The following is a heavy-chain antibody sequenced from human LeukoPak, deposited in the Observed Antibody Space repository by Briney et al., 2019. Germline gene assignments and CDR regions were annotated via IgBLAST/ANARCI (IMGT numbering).Heavy chain of an antibody. CDR3: ATKVAGNSHFSH. CDR2: ISTSGDYI. CDR1: GFTLSSYE. V-gene: IGHV3-48*03. J-gene: IGHJ4*02. Sequence: GGSLRLSCAASGFTLSSYELNWVRQTPGKGLEWLSYISTSGDYIMYADSVKGRFTISRDIAKNSLYLQMNSLRAEDTAVYYCATKVAGNSHFSHWGQGTLVTVSS. D-gene: IGHD6-19*01.